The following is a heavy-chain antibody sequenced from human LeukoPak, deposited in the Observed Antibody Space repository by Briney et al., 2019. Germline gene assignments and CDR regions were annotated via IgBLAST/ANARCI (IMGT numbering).Heavy chain of an antibody. CDR3: ARNWNNDY. V-gene: IGHV3-74*01. D-gene: IGHD1/OR15-1a*01. CDR1: GXTXXXYW. Sequence: GXTXXXYWMHWVRXAPGKGRVWVSRINSDGGSTNYADSVKGRFTISRDNAKNTLYLQMNSLRAEDTAVYYCARNWNNDYWGQGTLVTVSS. J-gene: IGHJ4*02. CDR2: INSDGGST.